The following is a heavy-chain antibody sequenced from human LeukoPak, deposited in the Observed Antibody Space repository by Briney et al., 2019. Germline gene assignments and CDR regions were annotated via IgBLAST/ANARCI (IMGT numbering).Heavy chain of an antibody. CDR1: GGSLSSSGYY. V-gene: IGHV4-31*03. D-gene: IGHD4-23*01. Sequence: SQTLSLTCTVSGGSLSSSGYYWSWIRQYPVKGLEWIGYIYYSGSTYYNPSLKSRVTISVDTSKNQFSLRLSSVTAADTAVYYCARDGNYYFDYWGQGTLVTVSS. J-gene: IGHJ4*02. CDR2: IYYSGST. CDR3: ARDGNYYFDY.